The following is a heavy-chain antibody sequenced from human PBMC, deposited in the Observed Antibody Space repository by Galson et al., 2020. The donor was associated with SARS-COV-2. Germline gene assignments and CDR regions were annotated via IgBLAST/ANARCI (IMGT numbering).Heavy chain of an antibody. D-gene: IGHD3-3*01. CDR2: IKSKTDGGTT. CDR3: TTETPSSYDFWSGYWGDYYYYGMDV. CDR1: GFTFSNAW. V-gene: IGHV3-15*01. J-gene: IGHJ6*02. Sequence: GGSLRLSCAASGFTFSNAWMSWVRQAPGKGLEWVGRIKSKTDGGTTDYAAPVKGRFTISRDDSKNTLYLQMNSLKTKDTAVYYCTTETPSSYDFWSGYWGDYYYYGMDVWGQGTTVTVSS.